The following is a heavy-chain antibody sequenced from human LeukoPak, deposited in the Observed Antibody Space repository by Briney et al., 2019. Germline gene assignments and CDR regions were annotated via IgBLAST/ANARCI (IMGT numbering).Heavy chain of an antibody. D-gene: IGHD2-2*01. Sequence: GGSLSLSCAASGFTFSHYGMHWVRQAPGKGLEWVTFIRDDASDKYYADSVKGRFTISRDNSKNTLFLQMNSLRPEDTAVYYCARAPTVLVGYCSSSSCQADYWGQGTLVTVSS. V-gene: IGHV3-30*02. J-gene: IGHJ4*02. CDR1: GFTFSHYG. CDR3: ARAPTVLVGYCSSSSCQADY. CDR2: IRDDASDK.